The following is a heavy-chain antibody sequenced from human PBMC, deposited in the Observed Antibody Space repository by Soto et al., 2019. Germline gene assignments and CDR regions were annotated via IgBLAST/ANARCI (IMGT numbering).Heavy chain of an antibody. CDR1: GDSVSSNSAA. Sequence: WPTRSLPCAISGDSVSSNSAAWNWIRQSPSRGLEWLGRTYYRSKWYNDYAVFVNSRIIINPDTSKNQFSLQLNSVTPEDTAVYYCARDRYSNTYFDYWGQGTRVT. D-gene: IGHD4-4*01. CDR3: ARDRYSNTYFDY. V-gene: IGHV6-1*01. CDR2: TYYRSKWYN. J-gene: IGHJ4*02.